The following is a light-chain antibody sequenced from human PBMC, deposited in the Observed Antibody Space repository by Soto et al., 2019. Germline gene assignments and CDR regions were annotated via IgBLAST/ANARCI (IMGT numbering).Light chain of an antibody. CDR2: KAS. CDR3: HQYNSYPYT. J-gene: IGKJ2*01. V-gene: IGKV1-5*03. Sequence: DIQMTQSPSTLSASVEDRVTITCRASQSISSWLAWYQQKPGKAPKLLIYKASSLESGVPSRFSGSGSGTEFPLTISSLQPDDFATYYCHQYNSYPYTFGQGTKLEIK. CDR1: QSISSW.